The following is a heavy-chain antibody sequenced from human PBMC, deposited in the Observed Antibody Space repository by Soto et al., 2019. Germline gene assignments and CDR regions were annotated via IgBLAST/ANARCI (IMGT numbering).Heavy chain of an antibody. J-gene: IGHJ4*02. CDR1: GFTFSSYA. D-gene: IGHD2-2*01. CDR2: ISGSGGST. CDR3: AKVPHIVVVPAAMSFDY. Sequence: PGGSLRLSCAASGFTFSSYAMSWVRQAPGKGLEWVSAISGSGGSTYYADSVKGRFTISRDNSKNTLYLQMNSLRAEDTAVYYCAKVPHIVVVPAAMSFDYWGQGTLVTVSS. V-gene: IGHV3-23*01.